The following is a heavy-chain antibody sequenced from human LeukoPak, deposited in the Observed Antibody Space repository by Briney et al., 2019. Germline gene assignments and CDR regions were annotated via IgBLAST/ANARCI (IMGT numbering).Heavy chain of an antibody. J-gene: IGHJ6*03. V-gene: IGHV1-2*02. CDR1: GYTFTGYY. Sequence: ASVKVSCKASGYTFTGYYMHWVRQAPGQGLEWMGWINPNSGGTNYAQKFQGRVTMTRDTSISTAYMELSRLRSDDTAVYYCARVVSGYDFGYYYYYMDVWGKGTTVTVSS. CDR2: INPNSGGT. D-gene: IGHD5-12*01. CDR3: ARVVSGYDFGYYYYYMDV.